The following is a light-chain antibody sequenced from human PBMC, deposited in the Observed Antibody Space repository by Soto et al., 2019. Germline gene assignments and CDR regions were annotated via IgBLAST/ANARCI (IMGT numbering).Light chain of an antibody. CDR2: SAS. CDR1: QSVTTY. J-gene: IGKJ4*01. CDR3: QQFSSYPLT. V-gene: IGKV3-15*01. Sequence: EIVMTQSPATLSVSPGERATLSCRASQSVTTYLAWYQQKPGQAPRLLIHSASTRATGIPARFTGSGSGTEFTLTISRLEPEDFAVYYCQQFSSYPLTFGGGTKVDIK.